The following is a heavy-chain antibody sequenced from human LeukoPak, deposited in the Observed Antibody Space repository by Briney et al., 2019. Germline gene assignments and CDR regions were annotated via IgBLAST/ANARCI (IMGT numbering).Heavy chain of an antibody. Sequence: GGSLRLSCAASGFTFSSYGMHWVRQAPGKGLEWVAVISYDGSNKYYADSVKGRFTISRDNSKNTLYLQMNSLRAEDTAVYYCAKSRRPHDAGGYYFDYWGHGAPVTASS. CDR3: AKSRRPHDAGGYYFDY. CDR1: GFTFSSYG. J-gene: IGHJ4*01. CDR2: ISYDGSNK. D-gene: IGHD3-16*01. V-gene: IGHV3-30*18.